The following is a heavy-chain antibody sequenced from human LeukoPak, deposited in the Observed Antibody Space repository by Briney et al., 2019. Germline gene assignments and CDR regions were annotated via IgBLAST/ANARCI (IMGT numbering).Heavy chain of an antibody. J-gene: IGHJ4*02. Sequence: SETLSLTCAVSGYSISSGYYWGWIRQPPGKGLEWIGSIYHSGSTYYNPSLKSRVTISVDTSKNQFSLKLSSVTAADTAVYYCARHSGLELRVSMQTDFDYWGQGTLVTVSS. V-gene: IGHV4-38-2*01. CDR2: IYHSGST. CDR3: ARHSGLELRVSMQTDFDY. D-gene: IGHD1-7*01. CDR1: GYSISSGYY.